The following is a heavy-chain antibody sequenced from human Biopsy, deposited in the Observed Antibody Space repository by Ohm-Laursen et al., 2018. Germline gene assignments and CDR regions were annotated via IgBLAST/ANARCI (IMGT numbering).Heavy chain of an antibody. J-gene: IGHJ4*02. CDR2: IYSSGST. CDR3: ARGSSYGYDFDY. V-gene: IGHV4-59*01. Sequence: TLSLTCTVSDGSINSYYWNWIRQPPGQRLEWIGNIYSSGSTNFNPSLKSRVTISVDTSKNQFSLKLSSVTAADTAVYFCARGSSYGYDFDYWGQGTLVAVSS. CDR1: DGSINSYY. D-gene: IGHD5-18*01.